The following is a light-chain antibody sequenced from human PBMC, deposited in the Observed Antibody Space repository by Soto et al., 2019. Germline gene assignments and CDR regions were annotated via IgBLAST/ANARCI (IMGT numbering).Light chain of an antibody. V-gene: IGLV1-40*01. CDR1: SSNIGAGYD. J-gene: IGLJ3*02. CDR3: QSYDSSLSGRWV. CDR2: GNS. Sequence: QSVLTQPPSVSGAPGQRVTISCTGSSSNIGAGYDVHWYQQLPGTAPKLLIYGNSNRPSGVPDRFSGSKSGTSASLAITGLQAQDEDDYYCQSYDSSLSGRWVFGGGTKLTVL.